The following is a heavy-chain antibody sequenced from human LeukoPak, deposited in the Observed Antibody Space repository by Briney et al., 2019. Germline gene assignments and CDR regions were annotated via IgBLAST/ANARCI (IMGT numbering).Heavy chain of an antibody. Sequence: GGSLRLSCAASGFTFSSFSMNWVRQAPGKGLEWVSSISSSSSYIYYADSVKGRFTISRDNAKNSLYLQMNSLRAEDTAVYYCATLTPQGNYMQADIWGQGTMVTVSS. D-gene: IGHD4-11*01. CDR3: ATLTPQGNYMQADI. J-gene: IGHJ3*02. V-gene: IGHV3-21*01. CDR1: GFTFSSFS. CDR2: ISSSSSYI.